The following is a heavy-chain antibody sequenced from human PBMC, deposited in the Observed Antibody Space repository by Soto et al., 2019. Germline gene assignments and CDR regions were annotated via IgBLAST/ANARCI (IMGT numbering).Heavy chain of an antibody. D-gene: IGHD4-17*01. CDR1: GYTFTGYY. CDR3: ARDPGGVTTSNDY. CDR2: INPNSGGT. Sequence: ASVKVSCKASGYTFTGYYMHWVRQAPGQGLEWMGWINPNSGGTNYAQKFQGRVTMTTVTSTSTAYMELRSLRSDDTAVYYCARDPGGVTTSNDYWGQGTLVTVSS. J-gene: IGHJ4*02. V-gene: IGHV1-2*02.